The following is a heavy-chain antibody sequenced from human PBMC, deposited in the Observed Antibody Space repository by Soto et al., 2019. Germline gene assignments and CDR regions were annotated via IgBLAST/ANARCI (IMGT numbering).Heavy chain of an antibody. J-gene: IGHJ4*02. CDR3: ATDPVAVTGSFIDS. CDR2: ISYDGRET. D-gene: IGHD2-21*02. Sequence: VGSLRLSCAASGLTFSAYAFHWVRQAPGKGLEWLSVISYDGRETHYADSVEGRFIISRDSSKKTAYLQMNSLRGDDTAVYFCATDPVAVTGSFIDSWGQGTLVTVSS. CDR1: GLTFSAYA. V-gene: IGHV3-30-3*01.